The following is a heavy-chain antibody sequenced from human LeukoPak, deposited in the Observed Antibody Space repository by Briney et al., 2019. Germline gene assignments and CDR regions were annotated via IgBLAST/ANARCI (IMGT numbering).Heavy chain of an antibody. D-gene: IGHD3-3*01. CDR1: GFTVSSNY. V-gene: IGHV3-66*02. Sequence: GGSLRLSRAASGFTVSSNYMSWVRQAPGKGLEWVSVIYSGGSTYYADSVKGRFTISRDNSKNTLYLQMNSLRAEDPAVYYCARDGKGYYDFWSGYSHDAFDIWGQGTMVTVSS. CDR2: IYSGGST. J-gene: IGHJ3*02. CDR3: ARDGKGYYDFWSGYSHDAFDI.